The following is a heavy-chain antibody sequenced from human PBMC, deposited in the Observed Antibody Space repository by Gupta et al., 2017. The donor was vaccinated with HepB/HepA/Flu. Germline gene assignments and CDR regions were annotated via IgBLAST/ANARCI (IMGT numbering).Heavy chain of an antibody. CDR2: IIPIFGTA. D-gene: IGHD3-3*01. CDR3: ARAYYDFWSGHKYYYYYMDV. CDR1: GGTFSSYA. J-gene: IGHJ6*03. Sequence: QVQLVQSGAEVKKPGSSVKVSCKASGGTFSSYAISWVRQAPGPGLEWMGGIIPIFGTANYAQKFQGRVTITADESTSTAYMELSSLRSEDTAVYYCARAYYDFWSGHKYYYYYMDVWGKGTTVTVSS. V-gene: IGHV1-69*01.